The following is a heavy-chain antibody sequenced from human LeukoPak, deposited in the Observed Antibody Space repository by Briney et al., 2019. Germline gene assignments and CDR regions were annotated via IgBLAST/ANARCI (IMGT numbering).Heavy chain of an antibody. J-gene: IGHJ3*02. Sequence: GGSLRLSCAASGFTFSSYSMNWVRQAPGKGLEWVSYISSSGSTIYYADSVKGRFTISRDNAKNSLYLQMNSLRAEDTAVYYCARDCGGGSCYGPYDAFDIWGQGTMVTVSS. CDR2: ISSSGSTI. D-gene: IGHD2-15*01. V-gene: IGHV3-48*04. CDR1: GFTFSSYS. CDR3: ARDCGGGSCYGPYDAFDI.